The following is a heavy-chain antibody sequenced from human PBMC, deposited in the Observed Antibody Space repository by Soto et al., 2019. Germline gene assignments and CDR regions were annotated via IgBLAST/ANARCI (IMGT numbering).Heavy chain of an antibody. CDR3: ATYSSSWYRRKSNWFDP. V-gene: IGHV1-24*01. CDR1: GYTLTELS. CDR2: FDPEDGET. Sequence: QVQLVQSGAEVKKPGASVKVSCKVSGYTLTELSMHWVRQAPGKELEWMGGFDPEDGETIYAQKFQGRVTMTEDTSTDTAYMELSSLRSEDTAVYYCATYSSSWYRRKSNWFDPWGQGTLVTVSS. J-gene: IGHJ5*02. D-gene: IGHD6-13*01.